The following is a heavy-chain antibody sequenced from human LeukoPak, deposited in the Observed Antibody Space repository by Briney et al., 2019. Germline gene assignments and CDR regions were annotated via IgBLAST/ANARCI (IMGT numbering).Heavy chain of an antibody. J-gene: IGHJ5*01. CDR1: GFTFSSYA. D-gene: IGHD3-22*01. CDR2: ISGSGGST. V-gene: IGHV3-23*01. CDR3: ARVGYYDSSGFDS. Sequence: GGSLRLSCAASGFTFSSYAMSWVRQAPGKGLEWVSAISGSGGSTYYADSVKGRFTISRDNAKNSLYLQMNSLRAEDTAVYYCARVGYYDSSGFDSWGQGTLVTVSS.